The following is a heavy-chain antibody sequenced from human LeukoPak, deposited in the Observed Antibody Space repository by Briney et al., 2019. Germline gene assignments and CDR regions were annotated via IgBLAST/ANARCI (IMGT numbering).Heavy chain of an antibody. CDR3: ARVAGYSSSWYVFSWFDP. D-gene: IGHD6-13*01. V-gene: IGHV3-7*01. J-gene: IGHJ5*02. CDR2: INQDGGAK. CDR1: GFTFSNYW. Sequence: GGSLRLSCVASGFTFSNYWMSWVRQAPGKGLEWVANINQDGGAKYYVDSMKGRFTISRDNDKNSLYLQMNSLSADDTAVYYCARVAGYSSSWYVFSWFDPWGQGTLVTVSS.